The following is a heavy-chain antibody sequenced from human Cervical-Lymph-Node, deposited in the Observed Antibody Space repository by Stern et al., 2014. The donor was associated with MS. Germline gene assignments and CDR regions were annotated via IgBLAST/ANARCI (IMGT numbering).Heavy chain of an antibody. V-gene: IGHV3-30-3*01. J-gene: IGHJ4*02. D-gene: IGHD2-8*01. Sequence: VQLVESGGGVVQPGGSLRLSCAASGFTFSSHVMHWVRQAPGKGLEWVAVIWHVENNNAYADSVKGRFTISRDNSNNTLSLQMNSLRAEDTAVYYCVREDGDFDYWGQGTLVTVSS. CDR3: VREDGDFDY. CDR2: IWHVENNN. CDR1: GFTFSSHV.